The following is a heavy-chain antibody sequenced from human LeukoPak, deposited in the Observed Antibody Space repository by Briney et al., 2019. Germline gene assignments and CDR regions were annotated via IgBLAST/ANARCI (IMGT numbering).Heavy chain of an antibody. D-gene: IGHD3-10*01. V-gene: IGHV3-21*01. J-gene: IGHJ4*02. Sequence: PGGSLRLSCAASGFTFSSHIMNWVRQAPGKGLEWVSSISTSSTYTYYADSVKGRFTISRDNAKNSLYLQMNSLRAEDTAVYYCARVTRGSGSYGGLDYWGQGTLVTVSS. CDR2: ISTSSTYT. CDR1: GFTFSSHI. CDR3: ARVTRGSGSYGGLDY.